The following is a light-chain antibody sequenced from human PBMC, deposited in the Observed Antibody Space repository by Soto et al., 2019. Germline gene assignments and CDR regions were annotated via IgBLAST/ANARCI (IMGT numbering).Light chain of an antibody. CDR2: SNN. J-gene: IGLJ2*01. CDR3: AAWDDSLSGVV. V-gene: IGLV1-47*02. Sequence: QSVLTQPTSASGTPGQRVTISCSGSSSNIGSNYVYWYQQLPGTAPKLLIYSNNQRPSGVPDRFSGSKSGTSASLAISGLRSEDEADYYCAAWDDSLSGVVFGGGTKLTVL. CDR1: SSNIGSNY.